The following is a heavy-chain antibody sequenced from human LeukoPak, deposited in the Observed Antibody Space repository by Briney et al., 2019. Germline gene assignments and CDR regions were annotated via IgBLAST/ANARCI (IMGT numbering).Heavy chain of an antibody. CDR3: ARALGGTYSSGRGGDY. CDR1: GFTFSSYS. J-gene: IGHJ4*02. CDR2: ISSSSSTI. D-gene: IGHD6-19*01. V-gene: IGHV3-48*01. Sequence: GGSLRLSCAASGFTFSSYSMNWVRQAPGKGLEWVSYISSSSSTIYYADSVKGRFTISRDNSKNTLYLQMNSLRAEDTAVYYCARALGGTYSSGRGGDYWGQGTLVTVSS.